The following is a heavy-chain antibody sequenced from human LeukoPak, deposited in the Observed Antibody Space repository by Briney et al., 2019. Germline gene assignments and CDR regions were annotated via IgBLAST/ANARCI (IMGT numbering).Heavy chain of an antibody. V-gene: IGHV4-34*01. CDR1: GGSFIGYY. CDR2: INHSGGA. J-gene: IGHJ4*02. D-gene: IGHD3-3*01. CDR3: ARVPLRFLEPFDY. Sequence: SETLSLTCAVYGGSFIGYYWSWIRQPPGKGLERIGEINHSGGANYDPSLKSRVTISADTSKSQFSLKLGSVTAADTAVYYCARVPLRFLEPFDYWGQGTLVTVSS.